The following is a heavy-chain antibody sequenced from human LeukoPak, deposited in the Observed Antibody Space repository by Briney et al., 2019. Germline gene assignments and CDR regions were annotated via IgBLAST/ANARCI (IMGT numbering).Heavy chain of an antibody. CDR2: IRYDGSDK. CDR1: GFTFSSYG. J-gene: IGHJ4*02. V-gene: IGHV3-30*02. CDR3: AKGYVGSGWYEYYFDY. Sequence: GGSLRLSCAASGFTFSSYGMHWVRQAPGKGLEGVASIRYDGSDKYYADSVKGRFPISRDNSKNTLYLQMNSLRAEDTAVYYCAKGYVGSGWYEYYFDYWGQGTLVTVSS. D-gene: IGHD6-19*01.